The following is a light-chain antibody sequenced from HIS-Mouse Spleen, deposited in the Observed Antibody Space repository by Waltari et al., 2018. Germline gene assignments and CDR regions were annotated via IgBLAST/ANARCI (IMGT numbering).Light chain of an antibody. J-gene: IGLJ1*01. CDR1: SRDVGGYHY. V-gene: IGLV2-14*03. CDR3: SSYTSSSTYV. CDR2: DVS. Sequence: QSALTQPASVSGSPGQSITISCPGTSRDVGGYHYVSWYQQHPGKAPKLMIYDVSNRPSGVSNRFSGSKSGNTASLTISGLQAEDEADYYCSSYTSSSTYVFGTGTKVTVL.